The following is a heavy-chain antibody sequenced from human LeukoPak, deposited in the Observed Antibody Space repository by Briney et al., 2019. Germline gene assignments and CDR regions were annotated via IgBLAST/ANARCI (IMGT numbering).Heavy chain of an antibody. CDR2: INNDGSST. V-gene: IGHV3-74*01. J-gene: IGHJ4*02. CDR1: GFTFSNYW. D-gene: IGHD3-22*01. CDR3: ARVGSSGYYPFDY. Sequence: RPGGSLRLXCAASGFTFSNYWMHWVRHAPGKGLVWVSHINNDGSSTSYADSVKGRFTISRDNAKNTLSLQVNSLRAEDTAVYYCARVGSSGYYPFDYWGQGTLVTVSS.